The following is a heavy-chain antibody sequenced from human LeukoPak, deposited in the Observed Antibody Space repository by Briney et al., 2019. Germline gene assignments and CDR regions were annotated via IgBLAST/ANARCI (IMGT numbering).Heavy chain of an antibody. CDR2: MNPNSGNT. J-gene: IGHJ4*02. D-gene: IGHD2-15*01. V-gene: IGHV1-8*01. Sequence: EASVKVSCKASGYTFTSYDINWVRQATGQGLEWMGWMNPNSGNTGYAQKFQGRVTMTRNTSISTAYMELSSLRSEDTAVYYCARGPPRGCSGGSCYYRGPLNFWGQRTLVTVSS. CDR1: GYTFTSYD. CDR3: ARGPPRGCSGGSCYYRGPLNF.